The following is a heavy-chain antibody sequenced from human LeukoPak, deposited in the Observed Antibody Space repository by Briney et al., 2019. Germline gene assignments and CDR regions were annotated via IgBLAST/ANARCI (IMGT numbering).Heavy chain of an antibody. CDR2: IYYSGST. CDR1: SGSISTSNYY. CDR3: AGHRGYSGYELDY. Sequence: SETLSLTCTVSSGSISTSNYYWGWIRQPPGKGLEWIGSIYYSGSTYYNPSFKSRVTISVDTSKNQFSLKLSSGTAADTAVYYCAGHRGYSGYELDYWGQGTLVTVPS. D-gene: IGHD5-12*01. V-gene: IGHV4-39*01. J-gene: IGHJ4*02.